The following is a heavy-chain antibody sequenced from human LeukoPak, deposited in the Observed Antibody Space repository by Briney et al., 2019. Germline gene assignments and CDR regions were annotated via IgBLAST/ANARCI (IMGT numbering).Heavy chain of an antibody. CDR2: IYCSAST. CDR3: ATLVVVAGTPSIDC. J-gene: IGHJ4*02. V-gene: IGHV4-39*01. CDR1: GGSISSSSHY. Sequence: SETLSLTCTVSGGSISSSSHYWGWIRQPPGKGLEWIGSIYCSASTFYNPSLKGRVTMSVDTSKNQFSLKLRSVTAADTAMYYCATLVVVAGTPSIDCWGQGTLVTVSS. D-gene: IGHD2-15*01.